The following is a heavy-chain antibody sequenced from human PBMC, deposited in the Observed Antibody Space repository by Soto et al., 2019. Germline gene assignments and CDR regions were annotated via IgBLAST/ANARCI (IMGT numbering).Heavy chain of an antibody. CDR2: ISAYNGNT. J-gene: IGHJ6*02. CDR1: GYSFTTYG. Sequence: QVQLVQSGGEVKKPGASVKVSCKTSGYSFTTYGISWVRQAPGQGLEWMGWISAYNGNTNYAQKLQGRVTMTTDTATSTAYMERRSLRSDDTAVYYWAREGPAPYYYYGMDVWGQGSTVTVSS. CDR3: AREGPAPYYYYGMDV. V-gene: IGHV1-18*01.